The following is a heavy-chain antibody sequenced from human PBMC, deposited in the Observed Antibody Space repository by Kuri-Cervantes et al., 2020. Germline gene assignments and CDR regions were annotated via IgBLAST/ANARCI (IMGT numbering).Heavy chain of an antibody. V-gene: IGHV3-NL1*01. CDR1: GFTFNTYG. Sequence: GGSLRFSCEASGFTFNTYGMSWVRQAPGKGLEWVSTIYGGGVSTYYADSVRGRFTISSDNSKNTLYLQMNSLRAEDTAVYYCARDGSWGSFYYGMDVWGQGTTVTVSS. CDR2: IYGGGVST. D-gene: IGHD2-15*01. J-gene: IGHJ6*02. CDR3: ARDGSWGSFYYGMDV.